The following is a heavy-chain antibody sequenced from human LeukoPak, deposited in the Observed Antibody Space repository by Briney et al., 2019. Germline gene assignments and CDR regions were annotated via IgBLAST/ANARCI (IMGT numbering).Heavy chain of an antibody. D-gene: IGHD1-26*01. CDR2: FYDSGNT. Sequence: PSETLSLTCTVSGFSNSSGYYWGWIRQPPGKGLEWIGSFYDSGNTYYNPSLKSRVTISVDTSKNQFSLKVRSVTAADTAVYFCARGKSRGSYIDYWGQGTLVTVSS. V-gene: IGHV4-38-2*02. CDR3: ARGKSRGSYIDY. CDR1: GFSNSSGYY. J-gene: IGHJ4*02.